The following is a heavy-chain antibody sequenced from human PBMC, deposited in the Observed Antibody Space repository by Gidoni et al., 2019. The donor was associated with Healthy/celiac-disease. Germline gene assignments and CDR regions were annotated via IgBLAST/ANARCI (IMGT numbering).Heavy chain of an antibody. V-gene: IGHV3-30-3*01. J-gene: IGHJ6*03. Sequence: QVQLVESGGGVVQPGRSLRLSCAASGFTFSSYALHWVRQAPGKGLEWVAFISYDGSNKYYADSVKGRFTSSRDNSKNTLYLQMNSLRAEDTAVYYCARDGDYDFWSGYYKSDYYYYYMDVWAKGPRSPSP. CDR1: GFTFSSYA. CDR3: ARDGDYDFWSGYYKSDYYYYYMDV. D-gene: IGHD3-3*01. CDR2: ISYDGSNK.